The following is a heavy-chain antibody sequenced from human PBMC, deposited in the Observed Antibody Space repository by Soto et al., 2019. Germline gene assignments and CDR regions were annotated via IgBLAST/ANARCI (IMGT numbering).Heavy chain of an antibody. CDR1: EFTFSSYG. CDR3: AKAHGYSYGHFDY. V-gene: IGHV3-30*18. Sequence: GGSLRLSCAASEFTFSSYGMHWGRQAPGKGLEWVAVISYDGSNKYYADSVKGRFTISRDNSKNTLYLQMNSLRAEDTAVYYCAKAHGYSYGHFDYWGQGTLVTVSS. CDR2: ISYDGSNK. J-gene: IGHJ4*02. D-gene: IGHD5-18*01.